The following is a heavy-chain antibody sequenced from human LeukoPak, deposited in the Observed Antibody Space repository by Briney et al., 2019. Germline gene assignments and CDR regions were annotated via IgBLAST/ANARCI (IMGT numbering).Heavy chain of an antibody. D-gene: IGHD6-13*01. Sequence: ASVKVSCKASGYTFTDYYMLWVRQAPGQGLEWMGWINPKSGGTNYAQNFQGRVTMTRDTSISTAYMELSGLRSDDRAVYYCVRDAIAAAGTGGWGQGTLVTVSS. CDR1: GYTFTDYY. CDR2: INPKSGGT. V-gene: IGHV1-2*02. J-gene: IGHJ4*02. CDR3: VRDAIAAAGTGG.